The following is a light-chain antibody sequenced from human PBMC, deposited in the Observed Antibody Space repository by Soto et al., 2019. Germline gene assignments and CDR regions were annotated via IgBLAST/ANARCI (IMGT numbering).Light chain of an antibody. J-gene: IGKJ1*01. CDR1: QSLLHSNGYNY. CDR2: LGS. Sequence: DIVMTQSPLSLPVTPGEPASISCRSSQSLLHSNGYNYLDWYLQKPGQSPQLLIYLGSNRDSGVPDSFSGSGSGTDFTLKISRGEAEDVGVYYCMQALQTPPPFGQGTKLDI. V-gene: IGKV2-28*01. CDR3: MQALQTPPP.